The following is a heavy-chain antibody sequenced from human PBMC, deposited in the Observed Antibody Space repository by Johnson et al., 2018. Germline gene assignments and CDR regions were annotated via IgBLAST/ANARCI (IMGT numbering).Heavy chain of an antibody. CDR3: ASGAPFRPVTGTLFRHDYYGMDV. V-gene: IGHV1-69*01. D-gene: IGHD1/OR15-1a*01. CDR1: GTFSSYA. CDR2: IIPIFDTT. Sequence: GTFSSYAISWVRQAPGQGLEWMGGIIPIFDTTNYAQKFHGRVAFTADESTNTAYMELSSLRAEDTAVYYCASGAPFRPVTGTLFRHDYYGMDVGGQGTTGTVSS. J-gene: IGHJ6*02.